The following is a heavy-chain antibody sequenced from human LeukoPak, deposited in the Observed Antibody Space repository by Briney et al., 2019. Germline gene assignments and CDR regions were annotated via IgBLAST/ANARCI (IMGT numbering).Heavy chain of an antibody. CDR2: ISTYNGKT. Sequence: ASVKVSCRASGYIFSSHAINWVRQAPGQGLEWMGWISTYNGKTKYAERLQDRVTMTTNTSTSTAYMGLRSLRSDDTAVYYCARGIGAAKYFDLWGRGTLVTVSS. CDR3: ARGIGAAKYFDL. D-gene: IGHD6-13*01. V-gene: IGHV1-18*01. J-gene: IGHJ2*01. CDR1: GYIFSSHA.